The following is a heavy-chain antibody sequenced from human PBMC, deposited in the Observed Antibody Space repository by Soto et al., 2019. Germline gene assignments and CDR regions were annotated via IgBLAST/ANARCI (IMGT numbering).Heavy chain of an antibody. Sequence: PGGSLRLSCAASGFTFSSYNMNWVRRSPGKGLEWVSYITTTSYSIQYADSVKGRFTISRDNAKNSLYLQMNSLRDDDTAVYYCSGDSGYLFAIWGQGTIDTVSS. CDR1: GFTFSSYN. CDR3: SGDSGYLFAI. CDR2: ITTTSYSI. V-gene: IGHV3-48*02. D-gene: IGHD6-25*01. J-gene: IGHJ3*02.